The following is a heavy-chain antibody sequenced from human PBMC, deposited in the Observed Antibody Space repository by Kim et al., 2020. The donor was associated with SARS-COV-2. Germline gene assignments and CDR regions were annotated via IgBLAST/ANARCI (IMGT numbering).Heavy chain of an antibody. CDR3: ARGQGLITMIVVVVGAFDY. V-gene: IGHV4-31*03. J-gene: IGHJ4*02. CDR2: IYYSGST. CDR1: GGSISSGGYY. Sequence: SETLSLTCTVSGGSISSGGYYWSWIRQHPGKGLEWIGYIYYSGSTYYNPSLKSGVNISVDTSKNQCSLQLSSVTAADTAVYYCARGQGLITMIVVVVGAFDYWGQGTLVTVSS. D-gene: IGHD3-22*01.